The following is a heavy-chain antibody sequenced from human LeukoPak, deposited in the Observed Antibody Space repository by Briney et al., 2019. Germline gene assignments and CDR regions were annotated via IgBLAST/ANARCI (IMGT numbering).Heavy chain of an antibody. V-gene: IGHV3-23*01. CDR3: AARPRMPPRFDY. J-gene: IGHJ4*02. CDR1: GFTFSSYP. CDR2: ISNGGGSA. Sequence: GGSLRLSCAASGFTFSSYPMSWVRQAPGKGLQWVSAISNGGGSAYYADSVKGRFTISRDNSKSTLYLQMNSLRAEDTAIYYCAARPRMPPRFDYWGQGTLVTVSS. D-gene: IGHD2-2*01.